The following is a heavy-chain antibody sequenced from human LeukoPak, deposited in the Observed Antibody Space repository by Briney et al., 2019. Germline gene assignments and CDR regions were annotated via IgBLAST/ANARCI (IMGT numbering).Heavy chain of an antibody. D-gene: IGHD3-16*01. CDR3: ARDGGPA. V-gene: IGHV1-2*02. Sequence: ASVKVSCKASGYSFTNFGLSWVRQAPGQGLEWMGWINPNSGGTNYAQKFQGRVTMTRDTSISTAYMELSRLRSDDTAVYYCARDGGPAWGQGTLVTVSS. CDR2: INPNSGGT. CDR1: GYSFTNFG. J-gene: IGHJ5*02.